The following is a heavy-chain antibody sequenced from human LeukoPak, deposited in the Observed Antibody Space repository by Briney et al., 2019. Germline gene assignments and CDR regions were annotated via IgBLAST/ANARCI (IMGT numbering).Heavy chain of an antibody. D-gene: IGHD3-10*01. CDR2: ISSSGSTI. Sequence: PGGSLRLSCAASGFTFSDYYMSWLRQAPGKGLEWVSYISSSGSTIYYADSVKGRFTISRDNAKNSLYLQMNSLRAEDTAGYYCARDHYGSGSYFDLWGRGTLVNVSS. CDR3: ARDHYGSGSYFDL. J-gene: IGHJ2*01. CDR1: GFTFSDYY. V-gene: IGHV3-11*01.